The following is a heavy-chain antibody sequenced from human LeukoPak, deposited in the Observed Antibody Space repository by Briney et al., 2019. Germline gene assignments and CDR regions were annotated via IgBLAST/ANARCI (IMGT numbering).Heavy chain of an antibody. CDR1: GGSISSYY. CDR3: ARSAYSSGWYYFDY. CDR2: IYYSGST. J-gene: IGHJ4*02. V-gene: IGHV4-59*01. D-gene: IGHD6-19*01. Sequence: SETLSLTCTVSGGSISSYYGSWIRQPPGKGLEWIGYIYYSGSTNYNPSLKSRVTISVDTSKNQFSLKLSSVTAADTAVYYCARSAYSSGWYYFDYWGQGTLVTVSS.